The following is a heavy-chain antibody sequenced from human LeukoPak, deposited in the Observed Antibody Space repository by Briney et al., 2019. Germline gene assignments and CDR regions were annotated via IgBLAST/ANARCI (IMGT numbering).Heavy chain of an antibody. CDR2: IYYSGST. J-gene: IGHJ3*02. CDR3: ARVGSSSWYVGDAFDI. V-gene: IGHV4-59*01. Sequence: SETLSLTCTVSGGSISSYYWSWIRQPPGKGLEWIGYIYYSGSTNYNPSLKSRVTISVDTSKNQFSLKLSSVTAADTAMYYCARVGSSSWYVGDAFDIWGQGTMVTVSS. CDR1: GGSISSYY. D-gene: IGHD6-13*01.